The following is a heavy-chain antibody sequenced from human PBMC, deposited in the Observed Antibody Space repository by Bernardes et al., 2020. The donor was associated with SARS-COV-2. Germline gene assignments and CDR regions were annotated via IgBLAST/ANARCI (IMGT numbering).Heavy chain of an antibody. CDR1: GYSFTSYW. Sequence: GESLKISCKGSGYSFTSYWISWVRQMPGKGLEWMGRIDPSDSYTNYSPSFQGHVTISADKSISTAYLQWSSLKASDTAMYYCARLVRYCSGGSCSSASDYWGQGTLVTVSP. CDR2: IDPSDSYT. D-gene: IGHD2-15*01. J-gene: IGHJ4*02. CDR3: ARLVRYCSGGSCSSASDY. V-gene: IGHV5-10-1*01.